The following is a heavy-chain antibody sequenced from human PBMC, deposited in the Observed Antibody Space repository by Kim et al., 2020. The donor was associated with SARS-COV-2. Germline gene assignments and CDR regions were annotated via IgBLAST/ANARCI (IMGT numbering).Heavy chain of an antibody. V-gene: IGHV1-69*13. CDR1: GGIFSSYA. CDR2: IIPFIGNA. CDR3: AGKSSTTLIDGMDV. D-gene: IGHD2-2*01. Sequence: SVKVSCKASGGIFSSYAISWVRQAPGQGLEWMGGIIPFIGNANYAQKFQGRVTMTADESTSTAYMELSSLRSEETAVYYCAGKSSTTLIDGMDVYGQGTTVTVSS. J-gene: IGHJ6*02.